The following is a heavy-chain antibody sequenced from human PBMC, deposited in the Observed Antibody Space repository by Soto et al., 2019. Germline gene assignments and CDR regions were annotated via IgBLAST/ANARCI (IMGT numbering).Heavy chain of an antibody. V-gene: IGHV1-69*06. CDR2: IIPILGTA. CDR3: ASVYYYDSSGYFYPYFDY. CDR1: GGTFSSYA. D-gene: IGHD3-22*01. Sequence: GASVKVSCKASGGTFSSYAINWVRQAPGQGLEWMGGIIPILGTANYAQKFQGRVTITADKSTSTAYMELSSLRSEDTALYYCASVYYYDSSGYFYPYFDYWGQGTLVTVSS. J-gene: IGHJ4*02.